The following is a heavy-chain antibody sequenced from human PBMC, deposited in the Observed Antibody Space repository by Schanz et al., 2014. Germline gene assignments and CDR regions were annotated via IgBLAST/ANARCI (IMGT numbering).Heavy chain of an antibody. CDR1: GFTFSTTG. Sequence: QVQLVESGGGVVQPGRSLRLSCAASGFTFSTTGMHWVRQAPGKGLVWVTYIRYDGINKYYADSVKGRFTISRDNSKNTLYLQMNSLRTEDTAVYFCAKSYDTSGYSGFDYWGQGTLVTVSS. J-gene: IGHJ4*02. V-gene: IGHV3-30*02. CDR3: AKSYDTSGYSGFDY. CDR2: IRYDGINK. D-gene: IGHD3-22*01.